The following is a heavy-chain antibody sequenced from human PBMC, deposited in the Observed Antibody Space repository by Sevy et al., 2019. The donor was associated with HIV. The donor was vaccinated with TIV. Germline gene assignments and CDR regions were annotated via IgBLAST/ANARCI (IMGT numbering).Heavy chain of an antibody. V-gene: IGHV3-11*01. Sequence: GGSLRLSCAASGFTFSDYYMSWIRQAPGKGLEWISYISGSSSAIVYADSVKGRFAISRNNAKNSRYLHMDNLRAEDTAVYFCVGRPYSSAYSWSYHFDYWGQGTLVTVSS. CDR3: VGRPYSSAYSWSYHFDY. CDR1: GFTFSDYY. CDR2: ISGSSSAI. J-gene: IGHJ4*02. D-gene: IGHD3-16*01.